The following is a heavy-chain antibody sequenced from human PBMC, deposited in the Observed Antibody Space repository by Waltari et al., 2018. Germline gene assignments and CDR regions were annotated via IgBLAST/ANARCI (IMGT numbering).Heavy chain of an antibody. J-gene: IGHJ1*01. D-gene: IGHD6-13*01. CDR2: IYSGGNT. V-gene: IGHV3-53*02. Sequence: EVQLVETGGGLIQPGGSLRLSCAASGFTVSSHYMSWVRQAPGKGLGWVSVIYSGGNTYYADSVKGRFTISRDNSKDTVYLQMNSLRAEDTAVYYCARVRYSSPEEGYFQHWGQGTLVTVSS. CDR1: GFTVSSHY. CDR3: ARVRYSSPEEGYFQH.